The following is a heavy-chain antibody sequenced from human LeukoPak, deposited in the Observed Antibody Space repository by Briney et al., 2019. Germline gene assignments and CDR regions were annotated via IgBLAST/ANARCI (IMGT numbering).Heavy chain of an antibody. CDR3: ASQPSLSSGWQFDY. J-gene: IGHJ4*02. CDR1: GGSISSYY. V-gene: IGHV4-4*09. D-gene: IGHD6-19*01. Sequence: PSETLSLTCTVSGGSISSYYWSWIRQPPGKGLEWIGYIYTSGSTNYNPSLKSRVTISVDTSKNRFSLKLSSVTAADTAVYYCASQPSLSSGWQFDYWGQGTLVTVSS. CDR2: IYTSGST.